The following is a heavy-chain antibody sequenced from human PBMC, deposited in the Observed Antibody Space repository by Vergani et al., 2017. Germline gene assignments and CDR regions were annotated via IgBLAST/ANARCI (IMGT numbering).Heavy chain of an antibody. D-gene: IGHD2-2*02. CDR2: IYTSGST. Sequence: QVQLQESGPGLVKPSETLSLTCTVSGGSISSYYWSWIRQPAGKGLEWIGRIYTSGSTNYNPSLKSRVTMSVDTSKNQFSLKLSSVTAADTAVYYCARGRCSSTSCYTGYYYYYGMDVWGQGTTVTVSS. J-gene: IGHJ6*02. CDR3: ARGRCSSTSCYTGYYYYYGMDV. V-gene: IGHV4-4*07. CDR1: GGSISSYY.